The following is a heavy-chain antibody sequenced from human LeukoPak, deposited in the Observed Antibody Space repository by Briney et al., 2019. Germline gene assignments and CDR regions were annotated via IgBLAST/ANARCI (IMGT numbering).Heavy chain of an antibody. D-gene: IGHD3-10*01. CDR2: IIPIFGTA. Sequence: PEASVKVSRKASGGTFSCYAISWVRQAPGQGLEWMGGIIPIFGTANYAQKFQGRVTITADESTSTAYMELSSLRSEDTAVYYCPRVALHWFSFDYWGRGTLVTVSS. V-gene: IGHV1-69*01. J-gene: IGHJ4*02. CDR1: GGTFSCYA. CDR3: PRVALHWFSFDY.